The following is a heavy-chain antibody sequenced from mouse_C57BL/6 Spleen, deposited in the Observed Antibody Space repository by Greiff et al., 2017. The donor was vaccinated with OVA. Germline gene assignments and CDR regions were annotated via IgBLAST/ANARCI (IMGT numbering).Heavy chain of an antibody. D-gene: IGHD1-1*01. V-gene: IGHV1-19*01. CDR3: AILITTVVATDY. CDR1: GYTFTDYY. J-gene: IGHJ2*01. Sequence: VHVKQSGPVLVKPGASVKMSCKASGYTFTDYYMNWVKQSHGKSLEWIGVINPYNGGTSYNQKFKGKATLTVDKSSSTAYMELNSLTSEDSAVYYCAILITTVVATDYWGQGTTLTVSS. CDR2: INPYNGGT.